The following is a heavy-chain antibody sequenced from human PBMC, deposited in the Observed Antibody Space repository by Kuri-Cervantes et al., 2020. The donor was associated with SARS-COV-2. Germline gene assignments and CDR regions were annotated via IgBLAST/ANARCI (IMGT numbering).Heavy chain of an antibody. D-gene: IGHD6-6*01. J-gene: IGHJ3*02. V-gene: IGHV3-9*01. CDR1: GFTFDDYA. CDR2: ISWNSGSI. Sequence: LSLTCAASGFTFDDYAMHWVRQAPGKGLEWVSGISWNSGSIGYADSVKGRFTISRDNAKNTLYLQMNSLRAEDTAVYYCARGDSSNDAFDIWGQGAMVTVSS. CDR3: ARGDSSNDAFDI.